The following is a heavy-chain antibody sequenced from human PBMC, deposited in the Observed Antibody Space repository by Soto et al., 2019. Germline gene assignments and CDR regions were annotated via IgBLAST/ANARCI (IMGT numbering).Heavy chain of an antibody. J-gene: IGHJ4*02. CDR1: GFTFSSYT. CDR2: INSGGRT. V-gene: IGHV3-23*01. CDR3: AKDLRPDGVWDFDY. Sequence: GGSLILSCAASGFTFSSYTMTWVRQAPGKGLEWVSGINSGGRTYYADSVKGRFTISRDDSKNTLYLQIISLRAEDTAVYYCAKDLRPDGVWDFDYWGQGTLVTVSS. D-gene: IGHD4-17*01.